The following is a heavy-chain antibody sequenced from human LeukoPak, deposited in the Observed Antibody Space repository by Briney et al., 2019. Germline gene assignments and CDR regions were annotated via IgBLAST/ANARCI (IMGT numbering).Heavy chain of an antibody. V-gene: IGHV4-34*01. CDR2: VYHSGST. J-gene: IGHJ3*02. Sequence: PSETLSLTCAIYGGSFSNYFWSWIRQTPGKGVEWIGEVYHSGSTDYNPSLKSRVSISIDKSKSHFSLKLRSVTAADTAVYFCARGGAVNGFDSWGQGTRVTVSS. D-gene: IGHD2-8*01. CDR1: GGSFSNYF. CDR3: ARGGAVNGFDS.